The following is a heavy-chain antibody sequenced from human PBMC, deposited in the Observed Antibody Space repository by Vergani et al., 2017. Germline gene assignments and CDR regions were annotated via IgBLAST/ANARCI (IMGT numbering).Heavy chain of an antibody. D-gene: IGHD2-2*01. CDR3: ARVRKGLSTSMVPAAMPYYYYYMDV. Sequence: QVQLQESGPGLVKPSQTLSLTCTVSGGSISSGGYYWSWIRQHPGKGLEWIGYIYYSGSTYYNPSLKSRVTISVDTSKNQFSLKLSSVTAADTAVYYCARVRKGLSTSMVPAAMPYYYYYMDVWGKGTTVTVSS. J-gene: IGHJ6*03. V-gene: IGHV4-31*03. CDR2: IYYSGST. CDR1: GGSISSGGYY.